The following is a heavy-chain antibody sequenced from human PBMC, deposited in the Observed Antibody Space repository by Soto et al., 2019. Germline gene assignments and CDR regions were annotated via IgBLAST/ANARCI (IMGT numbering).Heavy chain of an antibody. D-gene: IGHD6-6*01. Sequence: SVKVSCKASGCTFSSYAISWVRQAPGQGLEWMGGIIPIFGTANYAQKFQGRVTITADESTSTAYMELSSLRSEDTGVYYCARRPSSIADRSMALTYYGMKGWGQGPTDIVS. J-gene: IGHJ6*01. CDR3: ARRPSSIADRSMALTYYGMKG. V-gene: IGHV1-69*13. CDR2: IIPIFGTA. CDR1: GCTFSSYA.